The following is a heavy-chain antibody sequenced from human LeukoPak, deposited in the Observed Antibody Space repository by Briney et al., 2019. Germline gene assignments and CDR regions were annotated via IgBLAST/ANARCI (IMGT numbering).Heavy chain of an antibody. D-gene: IGHD2/OR15-2a*01. CDR1: GDSISIGDYR. Sequence: SETLSLTCSISGDSISIGDYRWSWIRQSPGKGLEWIGYIYYIGTAYYDPSLRSRVALSADTSKNQFSLKLNSVTVADSAVYFCARARGDSPRIYFYMDVWGKGTTVTVSS. CDR3: ARARGDSPRIYFYMDV. CDR2: IYYIGTA. J-gene: IGHJ6*04. V-gene: IGHV4-30-4*01.